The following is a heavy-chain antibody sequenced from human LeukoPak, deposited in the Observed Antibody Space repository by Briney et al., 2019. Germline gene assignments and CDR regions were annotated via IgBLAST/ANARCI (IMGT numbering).Heavy chain of an antibody. CDR2: TYYSGST. CDR1: GVSISSSDYY. D-gene: IGHD3-22*01. V-gene: IGHV4-30-4*01. CDR3: ARPYYYDSRIDP. J-gene: IGHJ5*02. Sequence: PSQTLSLTCTVSGVSISSSDYYWSWIRQPPGKGLEWIGYTYYSGSTYYNPSLKSRVTISVDTSKNQFSLKLSSVTAADTAVYYCARPYYYDSRIDPWGQGTRVTVSS.